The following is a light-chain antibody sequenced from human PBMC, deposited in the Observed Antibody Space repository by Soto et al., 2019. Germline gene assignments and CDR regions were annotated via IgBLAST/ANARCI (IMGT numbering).Light chain of an antibody. CDR3: QQYGSSIT. CDR1: QSVSSSY. Sequence: SMLTQTQVTWSLSPGERFTLSCRASQSVSSSYLAWYQQKPGQAPRLLIYGASSRATGIPDRFSGSGSGTDFTLTIIRLEPEDFAVYYCQQYGSSITFGQGTRWRL. V-gene: IGKV3-20*01. J-gene: IGKJ5*01. CDR2: GAS.